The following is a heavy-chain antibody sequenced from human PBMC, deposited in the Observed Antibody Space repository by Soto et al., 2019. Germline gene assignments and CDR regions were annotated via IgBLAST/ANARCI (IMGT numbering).Heavy chain of an antibody. CDR2: IKQDGSEK. CDR3: ASTNYYDSYEDAFDI. J-gene: IGHJ3*02. V-gene: IGHV3-7*01. D-gene: IGHD3-22*01. CDR1: GFTFSSYW. Sequence: EEQLVESGGGLVQPGGSLRLSCAASGFTFSSYWMSWVRQPPGKGLEWVANIKQDGSEKYYVDSVKGRFTISRDNAKNSLYLQMNSLRAEDTAVYYCASTNYYDSYEDAFDIWGQGTMVTVSS.